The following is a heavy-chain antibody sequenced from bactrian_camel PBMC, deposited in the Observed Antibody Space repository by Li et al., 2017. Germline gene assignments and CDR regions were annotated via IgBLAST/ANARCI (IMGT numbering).Heavy chain of an antibody. V-gene: IGHV3S42*01. D-gene: IGHD8*01. CDR1: AYSGRFSRIP. Sequence: EVQLVESGGGAVQTGGSLRLSCVATAYSGRFSRIPMGWFRQAPGKEREGVAAIDSDGEISYAQSVKGRFTVSEDSGKNTLYLQMNSLQPEDTAMYRCALERGCTIISGGWGSINHWNQGTQVTVS. CDR2: IDSDGEI. J-gene: IGHJ4*01. CDR3: ALERGCTIISGGWGSINH.